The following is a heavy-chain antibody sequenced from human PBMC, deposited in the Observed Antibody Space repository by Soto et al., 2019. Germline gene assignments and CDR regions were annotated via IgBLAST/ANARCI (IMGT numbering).Heavy chain of an antibody. CDR2: IHPDGGHT. Sequence: GASXKVSCKASGYTFTNYYVQWVRQAPGQGLEWMGVIHPDGGHTTYSQKFQDRVTMTRDTFTSTIYMELSSLRSEDTAVYYCARGDNDYWGQGTLVTVSS. V-gene: IGHV1-46*01. CDR1: GYTFTNYY. CDR3: ARGDNDY. J-gene: IGHJ4*02.